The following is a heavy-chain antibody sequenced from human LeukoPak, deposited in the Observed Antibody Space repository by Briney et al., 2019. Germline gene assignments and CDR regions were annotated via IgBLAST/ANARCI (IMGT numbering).Heavy chain of an antibody. CDR2: IYYSGST. V-gene: IGHV4-39*07. Sequence: SETLSLTCTVSGGSISSSSYYWGWIRQPPGKGLEWIGSIYYSGSTYYNPSLKSRVTISVDTSKNQFSLKLRSVTAADTAVYYCARAGCSGGSCYGSRGAFDIWGQGTMVTVSS. CDR3: ARAGCSGGSCYGSRGAFDI. D-gene: IGHD2-15*01. J-gene: IGHJ3*02. CDR1: GGSISSSSYY.